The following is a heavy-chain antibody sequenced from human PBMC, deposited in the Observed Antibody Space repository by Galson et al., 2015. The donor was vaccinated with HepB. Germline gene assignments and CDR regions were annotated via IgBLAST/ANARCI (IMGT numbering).Heavy chain of an antibody. V-gene: IGHV1-46*01. D-gene: IGHD3-3*01. Sequence: SVKVSCKASGYTFTSYYMHWVRQAPGQGLEWMGIINPSGGSTSYAQKFQGRVTMTRDTSTSTVYMELSSLRSEDTAVYYCAGSKAQDYDFWSGYYFFQHWGQGTLVTVSS. CDR3: AGSKAQDYDFWSGYYFFQH. CDR1: GYTFTSYY. J-gene: IGHJ1*01. CDR2: INPSGGST.